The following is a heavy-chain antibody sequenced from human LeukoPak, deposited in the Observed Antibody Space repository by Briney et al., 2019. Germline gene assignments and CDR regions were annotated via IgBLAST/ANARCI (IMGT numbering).Heavy chain of an antibody. CDR1: GFTFSDYY. D-gene: IGHD1-7*01. CDR3: ARDSAALNYTPLPGY. V-gene: IGHV3-11*04. CDR2: ISSSGSTL. J-gene: IGHJ4*02. Sequence: GGSLRLSCAASGFTFSDYYMSWIRQAPGKGLEWVSYISSSGSTLYYADSVKGRFTISRDNAKNPLYLQMNSLRAADTAVYYCARDSAALNYTPLPGYWGQGTLVTVSS.